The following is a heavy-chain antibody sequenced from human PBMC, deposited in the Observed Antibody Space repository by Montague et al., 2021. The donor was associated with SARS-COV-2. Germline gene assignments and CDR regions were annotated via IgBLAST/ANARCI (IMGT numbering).Heavy chain of an antibody. CDR3: ASVGQARDCYGSGSDYYGMDV. V-gene: IGHV3-74*01. J-gene: IGHJ6*02. D-gene: IGHD3-10*01. CDR1: GFTFSSYR. CDR2: INSDGSST. Sequence: SLRLSCAASGFTFSSYRMHWVRQAPGKGLEWVSCINSDGSSTSYADSVKGRFTISRDNAKNTLYLQMNSLRAEDTAVYYCASVGQARDCYGSGSDYYGMDVWGQGTTVTVSS.